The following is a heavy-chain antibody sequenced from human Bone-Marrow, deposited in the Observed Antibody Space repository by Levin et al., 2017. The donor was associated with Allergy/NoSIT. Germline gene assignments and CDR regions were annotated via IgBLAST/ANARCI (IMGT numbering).Heavy chain of an antibody. Sequence: GGSLRLSCKGSGYSFTSYWIGWVRQMPGKGLEWMGIIYPGDSDTRYSPSFQGQVTISADKSISTAYLQWSSLKASDTAMYYCARYETYYYDSSGYYFYWGQGTLVTVSS. CDR2: IYPGDSDT. V-gene: IGHV5-51*01. CDR3: ARYETYYYDSSGYYFY. CDR1: GYSFTSYW. D-gene: IGHD3-22*01. J-gene: IGHJ4*02.